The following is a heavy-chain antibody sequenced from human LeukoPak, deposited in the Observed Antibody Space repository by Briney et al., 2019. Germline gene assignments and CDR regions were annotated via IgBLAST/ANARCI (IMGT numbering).Heavy chain of an antibody. J-gene: IGHJ4*02. Sequence: SHTLSLTRTVSGGSITSYYWSWIRQPPGKGLEWIGYIYDSGSTNYNPSLKSRVTISVDTSKNQFSLNLSSVTAADTAVYYCARDRGSEYYFDYWGQGTLVTVSS. D-gene: IGHD3-10*01. V-gene: IGHV4-59*01. CDR1: GGSITSYY. CDR2: IYDSGST. CDR3: ARDRGSEYYFDY.